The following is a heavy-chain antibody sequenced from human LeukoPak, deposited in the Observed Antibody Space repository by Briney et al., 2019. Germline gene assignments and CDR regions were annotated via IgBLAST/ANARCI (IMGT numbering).Heavy chain of an antibody. D-gene: IGHD3-10*01. CDR2: VKSDGSNP. Sequence: GGALRLSCAASRFSFSNYWMHWVRQAPGKGLVWVSRVKSDGSNPSYADSVKGRFTISRDNAENMLYLQMNTLGAEDTAVYYCARDIVSGSGSLDYWGQGTLVTVSS. V-gene: IGHV3-74*01. CDR3: ARDIVSGSGSLDY. CDR1: RFSFSNYW. J-gene: IGHJ4*02.